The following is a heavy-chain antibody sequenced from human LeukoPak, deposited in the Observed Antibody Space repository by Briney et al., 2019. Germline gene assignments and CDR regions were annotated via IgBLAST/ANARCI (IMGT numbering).Heavy chain of an antibody. Sequence: SETLSLTCTVSGGSISSYYWSWIRQPAGKGLEWIGRIYTSGSTNYNPSLKSRVTMSVDTSKNQFSLKLSSVTAADTAVYYCARHCDSSWQAPFDYWGQGALVTVSS. J-gene: IGHJ4*02. CDR3: ARHCDSSWQAPFDY. V-gene: IGHV4-4*07. CDR1: GGSISSYY. D-gene: IGHD6-13*01. CDR2: IYTSGST.